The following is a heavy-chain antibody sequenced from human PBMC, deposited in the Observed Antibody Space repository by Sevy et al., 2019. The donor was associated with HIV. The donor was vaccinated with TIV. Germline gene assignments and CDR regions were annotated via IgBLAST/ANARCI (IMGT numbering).Heavy chain of an antibody. V-gene: IGHV3-23*01. J-gene: IGHJ4*01. D-gene: IGHD2-15*01. CDR2: ITSTGGST. Sequence: GGSLRLSCAASGFTFDNYGMSWVRQAPGKGLEWVSAITSTGGSTYYADSVKGRFTISRDNSKNTLYLQINSLRAEDTAVYYCAKRYCSGRICKGVVDHWGHGTLVTVSS. CDR1: GFTFDNYG. CDR3: AKRYCSGRICKGVVDH.